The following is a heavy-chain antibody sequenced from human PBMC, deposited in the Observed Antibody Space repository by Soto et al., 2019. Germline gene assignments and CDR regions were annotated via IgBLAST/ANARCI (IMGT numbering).Heavy chain of an antibody. CDR3: ARHVIADYDILTGYYYFDY. J-gene: IGHJ4*02. CDR2: IYYSGST. V-gene: IGHV4-59*08. CDR1: GGSISSYY. Sequence: SETLSLTCTVSGGSISSYYWSWIRQPPGKGLEWIGYIYYSGSTNYNPSLKSRVTISVDTSKNQFSLKLSSVTTADTAVYYCARHVIADYDILTGYYYFDYWGQGTLVTVSS. D-gene: IGHD3-9*01.